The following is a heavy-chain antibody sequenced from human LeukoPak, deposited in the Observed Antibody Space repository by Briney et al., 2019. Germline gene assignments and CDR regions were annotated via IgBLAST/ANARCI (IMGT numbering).Heavy chain of an antibody. CDR2: INHSGST. J-gene: IGHJ3*02. CDR1: GGSFSGYY. CDR3: AFFHMVAGKGDAFDI. Sequence: SETLSLTCAVYGGSFSGYYWSWIRQPPGKGLEWIGEINHSGSTNYNPSLKSRVTISVDTSKNQFSLKLSSVTAADTAVYYCAFFHMVAGKGDAFDIWGKGTRVTVSS. V-gene: IGHV4-34*01. D-gene: IGHD6-19*01.